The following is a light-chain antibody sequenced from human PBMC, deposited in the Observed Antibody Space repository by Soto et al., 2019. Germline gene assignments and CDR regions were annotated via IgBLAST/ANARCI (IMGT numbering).Light chain of an antibody. CDR3: QQYYGAPYT. CDR2: WAS. Sequence: DIVMTQSPDSLAVSLGERATINCESSQSILYSSNNKNYLAWYQQKPGQPPKLLIYWASTRESGVPDRFSGSGSGTDFTLTISSLQAEDVAVYYCQQYYGAPYTFGQGTNLEMK. CDR1: QSILYSSNNKNY. J-gene: IGKJ2*01. V-gene: IGKV4-1*01.